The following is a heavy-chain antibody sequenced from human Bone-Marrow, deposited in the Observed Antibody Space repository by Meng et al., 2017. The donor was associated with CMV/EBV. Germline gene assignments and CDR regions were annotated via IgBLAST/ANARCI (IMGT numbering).Heavy chain of an antibody. CDR2: IGTAGDT. V-gene: IGHV3-13*01. CDR1: GFTFSSYD. Sequence: GESLKISCAASGFTFSSYDMHWVRQATGKGLEWVSAIGTAGDTYYPGSVKGRFTISRENAKNSLYLQMNSLRAGDTAVYYCARAIVGALGMDVWGQGTTVTASS. CDR3: ARAIVGALGMDV. J-gene: IGHJ6*02. D-gene: IGHD1-26*01.